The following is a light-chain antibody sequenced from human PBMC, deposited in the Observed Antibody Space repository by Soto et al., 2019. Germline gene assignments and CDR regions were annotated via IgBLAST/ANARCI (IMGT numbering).Light chain of an antibody. Sequence: EIVFTQSPGTLSLSPGERSTLSCRASQGVSSGYLAWYQQNPGQAPRLLIHGASSRATGIPDRFSGSGSGIDFTLTISRLEPEDFAVYYCQQYGSLPRTFGQGTKVDIK. V-gene: IGKV3-20*01. CDR1: QGVSSGY. J-gene: IGKJ1*01. CDR3: QQYGSLPRT. CDR2: GAS.